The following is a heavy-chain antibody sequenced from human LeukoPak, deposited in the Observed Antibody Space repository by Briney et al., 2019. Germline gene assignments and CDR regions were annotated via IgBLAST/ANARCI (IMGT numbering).Heavy chain of an antibody. Sequence: GGSLRLSCAASGFTFSAYCMSWVRQAPGKGLEGGASINQDGREKYYVDSVKGRFTISRDNAKNSLYLQMHSLRAEDTAVYYCARDSLWPGQPHYFDSWGQGTLVTVSS. CDR1: GFTFSAYC. D-gene: IGHD2/OR15-2a*01. CDR2: INQDGREK. J-gene: IGHJ4*02. CDR3: ARDSLWPGQPHYFDS. V-gene: IGHV3-7*01.